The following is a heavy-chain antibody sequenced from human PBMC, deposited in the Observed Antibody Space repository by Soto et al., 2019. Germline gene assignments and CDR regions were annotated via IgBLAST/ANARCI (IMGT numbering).Heavy chain of an antibody. D-gene: IGHD4-4*01. CDR2: ISAYNGNT. Sequence: ASVKVSCKASGYTFTSYGISWVRQAPGQGLEWMGWISAYNGNTNYAQKLQGRVTMTTETSTSTAYMELRSLRSDDTAVYYCARRMTTVTSFDYWGQGTLVTVSS. V-gene: IGHV1-18*01. J-gene: IGHJ4*02. CDR3: ARRMTTVTSFDY. CDR1: GYTFTSYG.